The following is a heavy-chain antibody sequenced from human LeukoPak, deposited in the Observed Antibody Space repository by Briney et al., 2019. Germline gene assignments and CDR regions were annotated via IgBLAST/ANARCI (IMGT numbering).Heavy chain of an antibody. CDR2: IYYTGST. J-gene: IGHJ6*03. CDR3: ARAGYYDFWSGGSYYMDV. CDR1: GGSINSHF. D-gene: IGHD3-3*01. Sequence: NPSETLSLTCTVAGGSINSHFWSWIRQPPGKGLEWIGYIYYTGSTDYNPSLKSRVTISVDTSKNQFSLKLTSVTAADTAVYYCARAGYYDFWSGGSYYMDVWGKGTTVTVSS. V-gene: IGHV4-59*08.